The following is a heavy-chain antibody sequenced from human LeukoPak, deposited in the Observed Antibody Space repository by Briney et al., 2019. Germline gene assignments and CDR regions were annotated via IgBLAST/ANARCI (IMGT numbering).Heavy chain of an antibody. Sequence: SETLSLTCAVSGGSFSGYYWTWIRQPPGKGLEWIGEINHSGSANYNPSLMSRVTISLDTSKNHFSLNLSSVTAADTAVYYCARGYYGDYSDYWGQGTLVTVSS. CDR1: GGSFSGYY. D-gene: IGHD4-17*01. J-gene: IGHJ4*02. V-gene: IGHV4-34*01. CDR2: INHSGSA. CDR3: ARGYYGDYSDY.